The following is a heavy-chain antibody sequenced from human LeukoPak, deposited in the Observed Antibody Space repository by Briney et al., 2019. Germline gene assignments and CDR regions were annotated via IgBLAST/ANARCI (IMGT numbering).Heavy chain of an antibody. D-gene: IGHD2/OR15-2a*01. CDR3: AQGAFLWSPDY. J-gene: IGHJ4*02. CDR1: GFTFSSYS. V-gene: IGHV3-21*01. CDR2: ISSSSSYT. Sequence: GGSLRLSCAASGFTFSSYSMNWVRQAPGKGLEWVSSISSSSSYTYYADSVKGRFTTSRDNAKNSLYLQMNSLRAEDTAVYYCAQGAFLWSPDYWGQGTLVTVSS.